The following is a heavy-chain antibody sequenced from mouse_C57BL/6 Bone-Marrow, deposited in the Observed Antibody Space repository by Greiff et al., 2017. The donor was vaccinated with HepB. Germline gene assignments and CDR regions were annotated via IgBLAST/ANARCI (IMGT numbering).Heavy chain of an antibody. CDR2: IRNKANGYTT. D-gene: IGHD1-1*01. CDR3: ARSLYYGSRNWYFDV. V-gene: IGHV7-3*01. CDR1: GFTFTDYY. Sequence: DVMLVESGGGLVQPGGSLSLSCAASGFTFTDYYMSWVRQPPGKALEWLGFIRNKANGYTTEYSASVKGRFTISRDNSQSILYLQMNALRAEDSATYYCARSLYYGSRNWYFDVWGTGTTVTVSS. J-gene: IGHJ1*03.